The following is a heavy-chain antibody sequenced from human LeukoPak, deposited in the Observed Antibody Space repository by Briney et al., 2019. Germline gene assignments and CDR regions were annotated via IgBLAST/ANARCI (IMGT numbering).Heavy chain of an antibody. CDR2: INSDGSST. Sequence: GGSLRLSCAASGFTFSSYWMHWVRQAPGKGLVWVSRINSDGSSTNYADSVKGRFTISRDNAKSSLYLPMNRLRDEDTGLYYCARVGSGYCSVWWSQGTLVTVSS. D-gene: IGHD6-19*01. J-gene: IGHJ4*02. V-gene: IGHV3-74*01. CDR1: GFTFSSYW. CDR3: ARVGSGYCSVW.